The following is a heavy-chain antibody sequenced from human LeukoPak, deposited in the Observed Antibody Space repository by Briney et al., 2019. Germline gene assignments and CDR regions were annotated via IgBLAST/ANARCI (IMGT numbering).Heavy chain of an antibody. D-gene: IGHD6-13*01. V-gene: IGHV3-7*01. J-gene: IGHJ4*02. CDR3: ARDLVSSSWLGWSDY. Sequence: GGSLRLSCAASGFTFSSYWMSWVRQAPGKGLEWVANIKQDGSEKYYVDSVKGRFTISRDNAKNSLYLQMNSLRAEDTAVYYCARDLVSSSWLGWSDYWGQGTLVTVSS. CDR2: IKQDGSEK. CDR1: GFTFSSYW.